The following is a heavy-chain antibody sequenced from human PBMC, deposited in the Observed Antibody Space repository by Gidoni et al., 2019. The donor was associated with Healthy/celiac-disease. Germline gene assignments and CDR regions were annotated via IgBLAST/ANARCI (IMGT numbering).Heavy chain of an antibody. V-gene: IGHV4-61*01. J-gene: IGHJ4*02. Sequence: QVQLQESGPGLVKPSETLSLTCTVSGGSVSSGSYYWSWIRQPPGKGLEWIGYIYYSGSTNYNPSLKSRVTISVDTSKNQFSLKLSSVTAADTAVYYCARALRLFDWPSYYFDYWGQGTLVTVSS. CDR1: GGSVSSGSYY. CDR3: ARALRLFDWPSYYFDY. D-gene: IGHD3-9*01. CDR2: IYYSGST.